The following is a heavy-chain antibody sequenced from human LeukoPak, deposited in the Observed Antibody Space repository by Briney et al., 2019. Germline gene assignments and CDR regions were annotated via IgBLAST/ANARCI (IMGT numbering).Heavy chain of an antibody. J-gene: IGHJ4*02. D-gene: IGHD3/OR15-3a*01. CDR3: ARGVYGHDH. Sequence: ASVKVSCKASGGTFSSYEISWVRQAPGQGLEWMGGIIPMFGTAKYAQKFQGRVTMTRNTSISTAYMELSSLRSEDTAVYYCARGVYGHDHWGQGTLVTVSS. CDR1: GGTFSSYE. CDR2: IIPMFGTA. V-gene: IGHV1-69*05.